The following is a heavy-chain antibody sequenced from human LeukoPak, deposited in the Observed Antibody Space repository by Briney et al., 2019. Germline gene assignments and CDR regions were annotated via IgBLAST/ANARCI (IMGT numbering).Heavy chain of an antibody. CDR1: GGSISSYY. V-gene: IGHV4-59*01. D-gene: IGHD2/OR15-2a*01. CDR3: ARDAAAPYLNNWYFDL. CDR2: IYYSGST. J-gene: IGHJ2*01. Sequence: SETLSLTCTVSGGSISSYYWSWLRQPPGKGLEWIGYIYYSGSTNYNPSLKSRVTISVDTSENQFSLKLSSVTAADTAVYYCARDAAAPYLNNWYFDLWGRGTLVTVSS.